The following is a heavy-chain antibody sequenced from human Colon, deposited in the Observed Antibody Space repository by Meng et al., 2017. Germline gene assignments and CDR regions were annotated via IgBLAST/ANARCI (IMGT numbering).Heavy chain of an antibody. CDR3: ASQWLIRRVDY. CDR2: VHHRGTT. Sequence: SETLSPTCAVSGDSISSGSYWGWIRQSPEKGLEWIGSVHHRGTTFYNPSLKSRATISLDTSKNRFSLTLTSVTAADATVYYCASQWLIRRVDYWGQGALVTVSS. D-gene: IGHD5-12*01. V-gene: IGHV4-38-2*01. CDR1: GDSISSGSY. J-gene: IGHJ4*02.